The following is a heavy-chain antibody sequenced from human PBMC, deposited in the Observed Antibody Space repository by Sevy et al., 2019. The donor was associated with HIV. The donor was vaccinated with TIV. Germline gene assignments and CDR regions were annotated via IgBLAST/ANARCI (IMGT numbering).Heavy chain of an antibody. D-gene: IGHD2-21*02. CDR1: GYTFTDYY. J-gene: IGHJ4*02. Sequence: ASVKVSCTASGYTFTDYYIHWVRQAPGQGLECMGIINPNGGGTNYAQSFQGRVTMTRDTSTSTVYMELGSLGSEDSAVYYCARVDSCGGDCYYFDYWGQGTLVTVSS. CDR3: ARVDSCGGDCYYFDY. V-gene: IGHV1-46*01. CDR2: INPNGGGT.